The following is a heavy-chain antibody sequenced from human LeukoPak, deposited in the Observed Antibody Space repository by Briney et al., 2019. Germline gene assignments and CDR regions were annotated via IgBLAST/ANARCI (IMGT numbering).Heavy chain of an antibody. CDR3: ARIRDGYNDAYDI. Sequence: SVKVSCKASGGTFSSYAISWVRQAPGQGLEWMGGIIPIFGTANYAQKFQGRVTITADKSTSTAYMELSSLRSEDTAVYYCARIRDGYNDAYDIWGQGTMVTVSS. V-gene: IGHV1-69*06. CDR2: IIPIFGTA. D-gene: IGHD5-24*01. J-gene: IGHJ3*02. CDR1: GGTFSSYA.